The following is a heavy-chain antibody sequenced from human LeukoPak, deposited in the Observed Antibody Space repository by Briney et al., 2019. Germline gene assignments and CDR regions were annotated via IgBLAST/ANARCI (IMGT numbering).Heavy chain of an antibody. CDR3: ARSPGYCSSTSCYTLPYYMDV. Sequence: SETLSLTCTVSGGSISSYYWSWIRQPAGKGLEWIGRIYTSGSTNYNPSLKSRVTMSVDTSKNQFSLKLSSVTAADTAVYYCARSPGYCSSTSCYTLPYYMDVWGKGTTVTVSS. V-gene: IGHV4-4*07. CDR1: GGSISSYY. D-gene: IGHD2-2*02. J-gene: IGHJ6*03. CDR2: IYTSGST.